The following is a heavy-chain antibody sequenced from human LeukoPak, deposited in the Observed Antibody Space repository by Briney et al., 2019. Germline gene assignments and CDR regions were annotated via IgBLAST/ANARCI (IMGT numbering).Heavy chain of an antibody. CDR1: GGSFSGYY. J-gene: IGHJ4*02. CDR3: ARVSMEQLVNFDY. CDR2: INHSGST. Sequence: PSETLSLTCAVYGGSFSGYYWSWIRQPPGKGLEWIGEINHSGSTNYNPSLKGRVTISVDTSKNQFSLKLSSVTAADTAVYYCARVSMEQLVNFDYWGQGTLVTVSS. V-gene: IGHV4-34*01. D-gene: IGHD6-13*01.